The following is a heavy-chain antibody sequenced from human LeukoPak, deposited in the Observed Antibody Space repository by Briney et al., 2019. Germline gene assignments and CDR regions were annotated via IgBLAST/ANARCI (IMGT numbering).Heavy chain of an antibody. CDR3: ARGSRDYYYYYYMDV. D-gene: IGHD2-2*01. CDR1: GGTFSSYA. Sequence: ASVKVSCKAPGGTFSSYAISWVRQAPGQGLEWMGIINPSGGSTSYAQKFQGRVTMTRDTSTSTVYMELSSLRSEDTAVYYCARGSRDYYYYYYMDVWGKGTTVIISS. V-gene: IGHV1-46*01. J-gene: IGHJ6*03. CDR2: INPSGGST.